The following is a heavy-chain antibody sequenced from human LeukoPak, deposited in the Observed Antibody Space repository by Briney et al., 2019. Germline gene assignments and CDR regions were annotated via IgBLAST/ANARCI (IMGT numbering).Heavy chain of an antibody. V-gene: IGHV4-59*01. CDR1: GGSISNYH. Sequence: PSETLSLTCTVFGGSISNYHWSWVRQPPGKGLEWIGYMYDRGSTKYNPSLKSRVTMSVDTSKTQFSLRLSSVTAADTAIYYCARGGPSRITIFGVDNPYPDIWGQGTMVTVSS. CDR2: MYDRGST. D-gene: IGHD3-3*01. J-gene: IGHJ3*02. CDR3: ARGGPSRITIFGVDNPYPDI.